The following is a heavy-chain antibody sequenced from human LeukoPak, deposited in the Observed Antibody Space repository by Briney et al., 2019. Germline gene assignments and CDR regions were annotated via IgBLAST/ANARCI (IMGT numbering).Heavy chain of an antibody. CDR3: AELGITMIGGV. Sequence: GGSLRPSCAASGFTFSSYSMNWVRQAPGKGLEWVSYISSSSSTIYYADSVKGRFTISRDNAKNSLYLQMNSLRAEDTAVYYCAELGITMIGGVWGKGTTVTISS. CDR1: GFTFSSYS. CDR2: ISSSSSTI. J-gene: IGHJ6*04. V-gene: IGHV3-48*01. D-gene: IGHD3-10*02.